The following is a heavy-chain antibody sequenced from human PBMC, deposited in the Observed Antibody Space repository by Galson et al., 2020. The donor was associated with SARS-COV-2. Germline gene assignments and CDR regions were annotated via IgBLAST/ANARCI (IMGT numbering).Heavy chain of an antibody. CDR2: IKEDGSEQ. J-gene: IGHJ4*02. CDR3: ARDWRDGYSGCFDH. V-gene: IGHV3-7*01. CDR1: GFTFSSFW. D-gene: IGHD4-4*01. Sequence: GGSLRLSCAASGFTFSSFWMSWVRQAPGKGLEWVANIKEDGSEQYYVDSVKGRFTISRDNAKNSLFLQMNSLRAEDTAVYYCARDWRDGYSGCFDHWGQGTLVTVSS.